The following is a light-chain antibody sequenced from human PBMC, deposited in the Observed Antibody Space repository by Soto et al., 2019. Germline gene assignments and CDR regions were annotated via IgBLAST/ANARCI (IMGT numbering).Light chain of an antibody. J-gene: IGKJ4*01. V-gene: IGKV3D-20*01. Sequence: EIVLTQSPATLSLSPGDRATLSCGASQSGRSSYVAWYQQKAGLAPRLVIYDGSSRASGIPDRFSGSGSGTDFTLTIGRLEPVDFAVYYCQPYDNSAPLSFGGGTKVEMK. CDR1: QSGRSSY. CDR2: DGS. CDR3: QPYDNSAPLS.